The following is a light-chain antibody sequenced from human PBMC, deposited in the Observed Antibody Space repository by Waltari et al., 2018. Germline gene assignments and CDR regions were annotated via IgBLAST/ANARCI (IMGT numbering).Light chain of an antibody. J-gene: IGLJ2*01. CDR3: CSYAGRYTYI. CDR1: SGDVGGHDF. CDR2: DVT. Sequence: QSALTQPRSVSGSPGQSVTISCTGTSGDVGGHDFVSWFQELPGKAPKLIIYDVTNRPSGVPDRFSGSKSANTASLTISGLQAEDEANYYCCSYAGRYTYIFGGGTKLTVL. V-gene: IGLV2-11*01.